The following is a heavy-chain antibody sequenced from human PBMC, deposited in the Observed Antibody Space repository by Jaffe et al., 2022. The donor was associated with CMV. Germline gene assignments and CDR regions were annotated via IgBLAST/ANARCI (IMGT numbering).Heavy chain of an antibody. Sequence: EVQLVESGGGLVQPGGSLRLSCAASGFTFSSYDMHWVRQATGKGLEWVSAIGTAGDTYYPGSVKGRFTISRENAKNSLYLQMNSLRAGDTAVYYCARGFYYYDSSGYPGNFDLWGRGTLVTVSS. J-gene: IGHJ2*01. CDR2: IGTAGDT. V-gene: IGHV3-13*01. CDR3: ARGFYYYDSSGYPGNFDL. D-gene: IGHD3-22*01. CDR1: GFTFSSYD.